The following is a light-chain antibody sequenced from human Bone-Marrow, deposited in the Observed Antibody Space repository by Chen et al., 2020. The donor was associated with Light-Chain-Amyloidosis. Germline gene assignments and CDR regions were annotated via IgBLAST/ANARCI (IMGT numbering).Light chain of an antibody. V-gene: IGLV2-14*01. CDR2: EVT. CDR3: SSYTITNTLV. CDR1: SSDVGGNNH. Sequence: QSALTQPASVSGSPVQSITISCTGTSSDVGGNNHGLWYQQNPDKAPKLMIYEVTNRPSWVPDRVSGSKSDNTASLTISGLQTEDEADYFCSSYTITNTLVFGSGTRVTVL. J-gene: IGLJ1*01.